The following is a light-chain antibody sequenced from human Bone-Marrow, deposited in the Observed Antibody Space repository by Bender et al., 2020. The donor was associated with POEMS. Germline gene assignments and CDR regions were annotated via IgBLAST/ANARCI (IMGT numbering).Light chain of an antibody. CDR3: SSYTSDNTVI. CDR2: DVS. J-gene: IGLJ2*01. CDR1: SNDVGAYRY. V-gene: IGLV2-14*03. Sequence: QSALTQPRSVSGSPGQSVTISCTGTSNDVGAYRYVSWYQQHPGKGPTLVIYDVSARPSGVSNRFSGSKSGDTASLTISWLQAADEADYYCSSYTSDNTVIFGGGTKVTVL.